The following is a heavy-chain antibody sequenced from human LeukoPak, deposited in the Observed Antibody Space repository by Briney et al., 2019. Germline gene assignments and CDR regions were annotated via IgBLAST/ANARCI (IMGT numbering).Heavy chain of an antibody. J-gene: IGHJ4*02. D-gene: IGHD3-3*01. CDR1: GYTFTSYG. Sequence: GASVKVSCKASGYTFTSYGISWVRQAPGQGLEWMGWISAYNGNTNYAQKLQGRVTITTDTSTSTAYMELRSLRSDDTAVYYCARGGERGRDFWSGYSSLGYWGQGTLVTVSS. V-gene: IGHV1-18*01. CDR2: ISAYNGNT. CDR3: ARGGERGRDFWSGYSSLGY.